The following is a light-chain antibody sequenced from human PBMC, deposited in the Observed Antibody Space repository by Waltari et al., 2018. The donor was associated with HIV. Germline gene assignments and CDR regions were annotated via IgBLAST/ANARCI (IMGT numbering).Light chain of an antibody. CDR3: SSYTITNTWV. CDR2: DVA. V-gene: IGLV2-14*03. CDR1: SSDIGAFTY. Sequence: QSVLTQPASLSGSPGQSITISCAGSSSDIGAFTYVSWYRHHPGKAPKLIIYDVAKRPSGVSDRFSASKAGEAASLTISGLQAEDEALYYCSSYTITNTWVFGGGTTLTVL. J-gene: IGLJ3*02.